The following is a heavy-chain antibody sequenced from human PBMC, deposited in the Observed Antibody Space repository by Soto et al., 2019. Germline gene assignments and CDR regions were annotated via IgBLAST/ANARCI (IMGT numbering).Heavy chain of an antibody. CDR3: AKDRDYIWGSYRLFDY. D-gene: IGHD3-16*02. Sequence: VQLLESGGGLVQPGGSLRLSCAASGFTFSSYAMSWVRQAPGKGLEWVSAISGSGGSTYYADSVKGRFTISRDNSKNTLYLQMNSLRAEDTAVYYCAKDRDYIWGSYRLFDYWGQGTLVTVSS. J-gene: IGHJ4*02. CDR2: ISGSGGST. CDR1: GFTFSSYA. V-gene: IGHV3-23*01.